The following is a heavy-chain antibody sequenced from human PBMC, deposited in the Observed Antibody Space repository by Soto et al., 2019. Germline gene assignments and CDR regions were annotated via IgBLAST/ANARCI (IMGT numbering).Heavy chain of an antibody. D-gene: IGHD3-22*01. CDR3: AGQSYESRGYYYAY. CDR1: GVSINSYY. Sequence: SETLSLTCTVSGVSINSYYWSWIRQPPGKGLEWIGYIYYSGSTNYNPSLKSRITISADTSKNQFSLKLSSVTAADTAVYYCAGQSYESRGYYYAYWGQGTLVTVSS. CDR2: IYYSGST. J-gene: IGHJ4*02. V-gene: IGHV4-59*08.